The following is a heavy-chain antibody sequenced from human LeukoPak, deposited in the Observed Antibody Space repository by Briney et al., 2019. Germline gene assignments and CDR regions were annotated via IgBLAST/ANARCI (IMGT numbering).Heavy chain of an antibody. D-gene: IGHD3-10*01. CDR3: AREDIRFGELLADY. Sequence: ASVKVSCKASGYTFTSYYMHWVRQAPGQGLEWMGGIIPIFGTANYAQKFQGRVTITADESTSTAYMELSSLRSEDTAVYYCAREDIRFGELLADYWGQGTLVTVSS. CDR2: IIPIFGTA. J-gene: IGHJ4*02. V-gene: IGHV1-69*13. CDR1: GYTFTSYY.